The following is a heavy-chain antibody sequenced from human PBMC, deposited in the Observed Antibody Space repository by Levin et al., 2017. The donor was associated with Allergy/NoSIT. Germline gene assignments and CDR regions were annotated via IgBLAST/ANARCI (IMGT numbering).Heavy chain of an antibody. CDR2: FYISGTT. D-gene: IGHD2-15*01. CDR3: VREEIGYCHGGSCPYYFDY. Sequence: SETLSLTCTVSGGSISGYYWSWIRQPAGKGLEWIGRFYISGTTNYNPSLESRVTMSLDTSKNQFSLKLSSVTAADTAVYYCVREEIGYCHGGSCPYYFDYWGQGTLVTVSS. V-gene: IGHV4-4*07. CDR1: GGSISGYY. J-gene: IGHJ4*02.